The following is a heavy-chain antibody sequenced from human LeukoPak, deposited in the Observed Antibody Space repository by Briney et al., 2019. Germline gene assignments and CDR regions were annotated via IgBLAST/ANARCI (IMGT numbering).Heavy chain of an antibody. Sequence: PGESLKISCKGSGYSFTSNWIAWVRQMPGKGLEWMGIIYPGDSDTRYSPSLQGQVTISADKSISTAYLQWSSLKASDTAMYYCARLSTARKTTVTTDFDYWGQGTLVTVSS. V-gene: IGHV5-51*01. CDR1: GYSFTSNW. D-gene: IGHD4-17*01. CDR2: IYPGDSDT. J-gene: IGHJ4*02. CDR3: ARLSTARKTTVTTDFDY.